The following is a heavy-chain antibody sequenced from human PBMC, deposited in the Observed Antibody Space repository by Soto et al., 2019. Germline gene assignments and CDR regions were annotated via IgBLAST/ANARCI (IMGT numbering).Heavy chain of an antibody. Sequence: QVQLVESGGGLVPPGGSLRLSCAGSGFTFGDSYMSWIRQAPGKGLEWPSYISPGSRYPAYADSVKGRFTISRDNARRSLFLQMTSLTAEDTAMYYCVRGGGGGLFDPWGQGTMVTVSS. CDR1: GFTFGDSY. CDR3: VRGGGGGLFDP. V-gene: IGHV3-11*06. CDR2: ISPGSRYP. J-gene: IGHJ5*02. D-gene: IGHD2-15*01.